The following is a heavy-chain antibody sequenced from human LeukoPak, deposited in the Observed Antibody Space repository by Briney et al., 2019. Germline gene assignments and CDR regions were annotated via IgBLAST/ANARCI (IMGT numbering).Heavy chain of an antibody. CDR3: ASPPYCTNGVCLDY. CDR1: GFTFDDYA. Sequence: GGSLRLSCAASGFTFDDYAMHWVRQAPGKGLEWVSGISWNSGSIGYVDSVKGRFTISRDNAKNSLYLQMNSLRAEDTAVYYCASPPYCTNGVCLDYWGQGTLVTVSS. D-gene: IGHD2-8*01. V-gene: IGHV3-9*01. CDR2: ISWNSGSI. J-gene: IGHJ4*02.